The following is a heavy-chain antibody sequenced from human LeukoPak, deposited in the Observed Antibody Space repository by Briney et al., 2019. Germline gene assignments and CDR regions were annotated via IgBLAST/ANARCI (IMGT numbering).Heavy chain of an antibody. CDR2: VYYSGTA. CDR3: ARALTARGSYDY. D-gene: IGHD3-10*01. V-gene: IGHV4-59*01. CDR1: AGSITSYF. Sequence: PSETLSLTCTVSAGSITSYFWSWIRQPPGKGLEWIGYVYYSGTANYNPSLKSRVTISLDTSKNQFSLNLSSVTAADTAMYYCARALTARGSYDYWGQGTLVTVSS. J-gene: IGHJ4*02.